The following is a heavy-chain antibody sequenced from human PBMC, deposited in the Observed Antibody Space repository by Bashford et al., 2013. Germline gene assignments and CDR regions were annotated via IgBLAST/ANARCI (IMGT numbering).Heavy chain of an antibody. D-gene: IGHD1-14*01. J-gene: IGHJ4*02. Sequence: VASVKVSCRASGYAFTGYHIHWVRQAPGQGLEWMGWISPNTGGTNYGNNFQGRVTMTRDTSKNTVYMELTRLRSDDTAVYYCMRAGRDTYLDYWGQGTLVTVSS. CDR1: GYAFTGYH. CDR3: MRAGRDTYLDY. CDR2: ISPNTGGT. V-gene: IGHV1-2*02.